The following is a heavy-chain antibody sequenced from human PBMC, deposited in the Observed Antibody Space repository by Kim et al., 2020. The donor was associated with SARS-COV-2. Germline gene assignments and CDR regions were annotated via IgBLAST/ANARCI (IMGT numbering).Heavy chain of an antibody. V-gene: IGHV3-30*04. Sequence: GGSLRLSCAASGFTFSSYAMHWVRQAPGKGLEWVAVISYDGSNKYYADSVKGRFTISRDNSKNTLYLQMNSLRAEDTAVYYCARGYCSSTSCQRPYYYYYGMDVWGQGTTVTVSS. CDR2: ISYDGSNK. CDR3: ARGYCSSTSCQRPYYYYYGMDV. J-gene: IGHJ6*02. CDR1: GFTFSSYA. D-gene: IGHD2-2*01.